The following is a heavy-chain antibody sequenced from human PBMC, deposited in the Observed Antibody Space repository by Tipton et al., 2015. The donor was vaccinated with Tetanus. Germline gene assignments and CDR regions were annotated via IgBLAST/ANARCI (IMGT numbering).Heavy chain of an antibody. CDR2: IYFEGST. J-gene: IGHJ5*02. Sequence: SGGSISDEKYYWGWIRQPPGRGLEWIASIYFEGSTYYSPSLKSRVTIAVDRSQNVFSLNLTSVTAADTAVYYCARHLYGYWFDPWGQGALVTVSS. CDR3: ARHLYGYWFDP. V-gene: IGHV4-39*01. CDR1: GGSISDEKYY. D-gene: IGHD3-10*01.